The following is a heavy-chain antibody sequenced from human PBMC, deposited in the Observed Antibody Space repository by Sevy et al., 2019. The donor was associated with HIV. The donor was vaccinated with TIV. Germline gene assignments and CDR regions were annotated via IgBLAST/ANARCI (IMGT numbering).Heavy chain of an antibody. CDR2: ISAYNGNT. D-gene: IGHD3-3*01. CDR1: GYTFTSYG. CDR3: ARGTVLYDFGSGHYTRYYYGMDV. J-gene: IGHJ6*02. V-gene: IGHV1-18*01. Sequence: ASVKVSCKASGYTFTSYGISWVRQAPGQGLEWMGWISAYNGNTNYAQKLQGRVTMTTDTSTSTAYMELRSLRSDDTAVYYCARGTVLYDFGSGHYTRYYYGMDVWGQGTTVTVSS.